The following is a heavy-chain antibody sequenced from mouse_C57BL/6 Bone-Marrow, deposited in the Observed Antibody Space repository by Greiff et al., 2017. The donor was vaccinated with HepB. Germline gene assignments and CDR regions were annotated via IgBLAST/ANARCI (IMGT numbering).Heavy chain of an antibody. J-gene: IGHJ4*01. CDR1: GYTFTDYY. Sequence: EVQLQESGPVLVKPGASVKMSCKASGYTFTDYYMNWVKQSHGKSLEWIGVINPYNGGTSYNQKFKGKATLTVDKSSSTAYMELNSLTSEDSAVYYCARSADYYGSSPYYYAMDYWGQGTSVTVSS. CDR2: INPYNGGT. D-gene: IGHD1-1*01. CDR3: ARSADYYGSSPYYYAMDY. V-gene: IGHV1-19*01.